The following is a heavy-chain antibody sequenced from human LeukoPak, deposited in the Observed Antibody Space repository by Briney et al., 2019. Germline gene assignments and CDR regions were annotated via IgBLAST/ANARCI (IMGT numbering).Heavy chain of an antibody. J-gene: IGHJ4*02. CDR3: ARDRRSGSYFGY. D-gene: IGHD3-10*01. Sequence: GGSLRLSCGASGFTVRSNYMSGVRGAPGKGGEGVSVISSGGSTYYADSVNARFTTSRDNSKNTLYLQMNSLRAEDTAVYYCARDRRSGSYFGYWGQGTLVTVSS. V-gene: IGHV3-66*01. CDR1: GFTVRSNY. CDR2: ISSGGST.